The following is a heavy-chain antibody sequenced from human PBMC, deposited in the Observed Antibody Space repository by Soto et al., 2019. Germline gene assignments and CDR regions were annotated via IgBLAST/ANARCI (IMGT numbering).Heavy chain of an antibody. V-gene: IGHV4-39*01. CDR3: SRRAPEGFDP. CDR2: LCYSGN. CDR1: GASISRSHYC. Sequence: ASLSRNCIVPGASISRSHYCWAWIRQPPGKGLEWVGSLCYSGNYYRPSLKSRVTISVDTSKNQLSLNLSSVTAADTAMYHCSRRAPEGFDPWGQGTLVTVSS. J-gene: IGHJ5*02.